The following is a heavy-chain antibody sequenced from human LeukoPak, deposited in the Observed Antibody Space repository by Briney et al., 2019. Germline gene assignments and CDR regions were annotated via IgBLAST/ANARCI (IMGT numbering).Heavy chain of an antibody. V-gene: IGHV3-7*04. J-gene: IGHJ4*02. D-gene: IGHD5-24*01. CDR3: TRVGYIDEGIDY. CDR1: VFTFSTYW. Sequence: PGGSLRLSCAASVFTFSTYWMHWVRQAPGKGLEWVANIKQDGSKKSYVDSVKGRFTISRDNAKNSLYLQMNSLRAEDTAIYYCTRVGYIDEGIDYWGQGTLVTVSS. CDR2: IKQDGSKK.